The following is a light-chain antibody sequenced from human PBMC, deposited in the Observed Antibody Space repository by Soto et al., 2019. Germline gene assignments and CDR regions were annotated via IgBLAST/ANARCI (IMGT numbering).Light chain of an antibody. V-gene: IGKV3-20*01. CDR3: QQYGSSPYT. Sequence: EIVLTQSPATLSLSPGERATLSCRASQSVSSYLAWYQQKPGQAPRLLIYDASNRATGIPARFSGSGSGTDFTLTIRRLEPEDFGVYYCQQYGSSPYTFGQGTKLEIK. J-gene: IGKJ2*01. CDR1: QSVSSY. CDR2: DAS.